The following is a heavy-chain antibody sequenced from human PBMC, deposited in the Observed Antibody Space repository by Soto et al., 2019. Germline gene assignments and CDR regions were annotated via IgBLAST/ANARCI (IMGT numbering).Heavy chain of an antibody. CDR3: SRQAALRPY. CDR1: GFTFSSYA. V-gene: IGHV3-30-3*01. D-gene: IGHD2-15*01. Sequence: QVQLVESGGGVVQPGRSLRLSCAASGFTFSSYAMHWVRQAPGKGLEWVAVISYDGSNKYYADSVKGRFTISRDNSKNPLYLQMNSLRAEDTAVYYCSRQAALRPYWGQGTLVTGSS. J-gene: IGHJ4*02. CDR2: ISYDGSNK.